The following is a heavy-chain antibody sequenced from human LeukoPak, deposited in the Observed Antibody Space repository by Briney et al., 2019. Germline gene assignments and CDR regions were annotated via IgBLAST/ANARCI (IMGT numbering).Heavy chain of an antibody. Sequence: PSETLSLTCTVSGGSISSSSYYWGWIRQPPGKGLEWIGTIYYSGSTSYNPSLKSRVTISVDTSKNQFSLKLTSVTAADTAVYYCAGRGDYVAFDPWGQGTLVTVSS. V-gene: IGHV4-39*01. CDR2: IYYSGST. J-gene: IGHJ5*02. CDR1: GGSISSSSYY. CDR3: AGRGDYVAFDP. D-gene: IGHD4-17*01.